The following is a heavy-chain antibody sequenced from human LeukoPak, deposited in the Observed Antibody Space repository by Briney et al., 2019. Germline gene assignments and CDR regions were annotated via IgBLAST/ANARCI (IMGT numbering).Heavy chain of an antibody. Sequence: GGSLRLSCAAPGFTFSNAWMSWVRQAPGKGLEWVGRIKSKTDGGTTDYAAPVKGRFTISRDDSKNTLYLQMNSLKTEDTAVYYCTARGDIVVVPAVYRSDYWGQGTLVTVSP. J-gene: IGHJ4*02. CDR2: IKSKTDGGTT. CDR3: TARGDIVVVPAVYRSDY. V-gene: IGHV3-15*01. D-gene: IGHD2-2*01. CDR1: GFTFSNAW.